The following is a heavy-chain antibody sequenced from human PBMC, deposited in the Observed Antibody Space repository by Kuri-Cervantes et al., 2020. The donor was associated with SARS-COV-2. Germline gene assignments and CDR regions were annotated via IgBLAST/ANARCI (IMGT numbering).Heavy chain of an antibody. D-gene: IGHD3-22*01. J-gene: IGHJ2*01. V-gene: IGHV3-13*04. CDR3: ARGYYDSSGYPLGWYFDL. CDR1: GFTFSSYD. CDR2: IGTAGDT. Sequence: GGSLRLSCAASGFTFSSYDMHWVRQATGKGPEWVSAIGTAGDTYYPGSVKGRFTISRENAKNSLYLQMNSLRAGDTAVYYCARGYYDSSGYPLGWYFDLWGRGTLVTVSS.